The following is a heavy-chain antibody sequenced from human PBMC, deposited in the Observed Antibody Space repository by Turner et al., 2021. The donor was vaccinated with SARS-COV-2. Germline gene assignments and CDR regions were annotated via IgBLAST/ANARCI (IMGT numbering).Heavy chain of an antibody. CDR1: GFTFRDQF. CDR2: AKTRPNKYAT. D-gene: IGHD3-10*01. Sequence: EVQLVESGGGLVQPGGSLRLSCAASGFTFRDQFMDWVRQAAGKGLEWVGRAKTRPNKYATEYAASVKGRFIISRDDSKNSLNLQINNLKTEDTAVYYCVRGIFLVRGIIPGMDVWGQGTTVTVSS. CDR3: VRGIFLVRGIIPGMDV. J-gene: IGHJ6*02. V-gene: IGHV3-72*01.